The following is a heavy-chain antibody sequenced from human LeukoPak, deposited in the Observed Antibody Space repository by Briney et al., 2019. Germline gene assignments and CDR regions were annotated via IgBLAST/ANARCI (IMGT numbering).Heavy chain of an antibody. D-gene: IGHD3-3*01. CDR1: GGSFSGYY. CDR2: INHSGST. CDR3: ARGPNYDFWSGYRYYGMDV. Sequence: PSETLSLTCAVYGGSFSGYYWSWIRQPPGKGLEWIGEINHSGSTNYNPSLKSRVTISVDTSKNQFSLKLSSVTAADTAVYYCARGPNYDFWSGYRYYGMDVWGQGTTVTVSS. V-gene: IGHV4-34*01. J-gene: IGHJ6*02.